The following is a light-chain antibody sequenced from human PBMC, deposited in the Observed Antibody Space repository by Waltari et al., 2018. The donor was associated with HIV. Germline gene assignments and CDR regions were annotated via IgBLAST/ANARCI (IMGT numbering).Light chain of an antibody. Sequence: EIVMTQSPPTLSVSPGQRVTLSCRASRSISAKVVWYQQRPGQAPRLLIYEAATRPTGIPARFSGSGSGTEVTLTISSLQSEDFATYFCQQYDDGPRGITFGQGTMLEIK. CDR3: QQYDDGPRGIT. CDR2: EAA. V-gene: IGKV3-15*01. CDR1: RSISAK. J-gene: IGKJ2*01.